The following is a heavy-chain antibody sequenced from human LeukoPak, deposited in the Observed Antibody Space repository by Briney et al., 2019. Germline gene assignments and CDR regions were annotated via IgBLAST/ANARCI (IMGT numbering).Heavy chain of an antibody. D-gene: IGHD3-10*01. Sequence: SETLSLTCTVSGGSISSSSYYWGWIRQPPGKGLEWIGSIYYSGSTYYNPSLKSRVTISVDTSKNQFSLKLSSVTAADTAVYYCARYPNYYGSGSYYPWGQGTLVTVSS. CDR2: IYYSGST. V-gene: IGHV4-39*07. CDR3: ARYPNYYGSGSYYP. J-gene: IGHJ5*02. CDR1: GGSISSSSYY.